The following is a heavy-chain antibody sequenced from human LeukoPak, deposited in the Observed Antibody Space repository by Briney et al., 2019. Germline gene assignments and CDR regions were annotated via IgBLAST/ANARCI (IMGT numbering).Heavy chain of an antibody. D-gene: IGHD2-2*01. CDR2: ISGSGGST. Sequence: QPGGSLRLSCAASGFTFSSYAMSWVRQAPGKGLEWVSAISGSGGSTYYADSVKGRFTISRDNSKNTLYLQMNSLRAEDTAVYYCAKDCFPWSTSCYDRDAFDIWGQGTMVTVSS. J-gene: IGHJ3*02. CDR1: GFTFSSYA. V-gene: IGHV3-23*01. CDR3: AKDCFPWSTSCYDRDAFDI.